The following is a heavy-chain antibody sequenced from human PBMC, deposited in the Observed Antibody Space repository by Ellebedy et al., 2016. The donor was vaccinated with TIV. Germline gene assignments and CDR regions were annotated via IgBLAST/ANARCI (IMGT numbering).Heavy chain of an antibody. V-gene: IGHV3-9*01. Sequence: SLKISCAASGFTFDDYAMHWVRQAPGKGLEWVSGISWNSGSIGYADSVKGRFTISRDNAKNSLYLQMNSLRAEDTALYYCAKDIRPGTGMITFGGVIVWGQGTLVTVSS. D-gene: IGHD3-16*02. CDR2: ISWNSGSI. CDR3: AKDIRPGTGMITFGGVIV. J-gene: IGHJ4*02. CDR1: GFTFDDYA.